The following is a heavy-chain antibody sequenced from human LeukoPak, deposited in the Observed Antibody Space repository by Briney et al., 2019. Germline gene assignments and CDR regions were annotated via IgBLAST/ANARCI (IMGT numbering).Heavy chain of an antibody. CDR3: AREYYGSGSYYDGYYLDY. Sequence: ASVKVSCKASGDTFNSYAVAWVRQAPGQGLEWMGLITPAFGTTHYAQKFQGRVTITSDRSTTTAYMELGSLTSEDTAVYYCAREYYGSGSYYDGYYLDYWGQGTLVTVSS. V-gene: IGHV1-69*06. J-gene: IGHJ4*02. CDR1: GDTFNSYA. D-gene: IGHD3-10*01. CDR2: ITPAFGTT.